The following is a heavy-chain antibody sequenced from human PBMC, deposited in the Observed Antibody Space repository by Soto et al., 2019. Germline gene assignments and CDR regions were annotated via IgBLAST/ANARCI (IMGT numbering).Heavy chain of an antibody. CDR3: ARAGDYGEPAYWYFDL. CDR2: INYRVST. V-gene: IGHV4-31*03. Sequence: QEQLQESGPGLVKPSQTLSLTCTVSGGSISSGGYYWSWIRQHPGKSLEWIGYINYRVSTYYNPSLKSRATISVDTSKKQFSLKLSSVTAADTAVYYCARAGDYGEPAYWYFDLWVRGTLVTVSS. CDR1: GGSISSGGYY. D-gene: IGHD4-17*01. J-gene: IGHJ2*01.